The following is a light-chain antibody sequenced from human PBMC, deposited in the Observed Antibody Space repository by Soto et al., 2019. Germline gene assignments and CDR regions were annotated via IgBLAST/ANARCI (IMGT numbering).Light chain of an antibody. J-gene: IGKJ4*01. CDR2: GAS. V-gene: IGKV1-9*01. Sequence: IPLTQSPSSLSASVGDRVTITCRASQGISSYLAWYQQKPGKAPKLLISGASALQSGVPSRFSGSGSGTDFTLTISSLPPEDFATYYCQQLNSHPLTFGGGTKVEIK. CDR3: QQLNSHPLT. CDR1: QGISSY.